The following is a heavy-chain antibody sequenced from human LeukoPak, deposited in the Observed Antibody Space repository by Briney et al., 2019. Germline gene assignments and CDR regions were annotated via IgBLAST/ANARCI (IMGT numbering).Heavy chain of an antibody. CDR2: INPNSGGT. V-gene: IGHV1-2*02. J-gene: IGHJ4*02. CDR1: GYTFTGYY. Sequence: ASVKVSCKASGYTFTGYYMHWVRQAPGQGLEWMGWINPNSGGTNYAQKFQGRVTMTRDTSISTAYMELRSLRSDDTAIYYCARDSGTTATTYHYWGQGTLVTVYS. D-gene: IGHD4-17*01. CDR3: ARDSGTTATTYHY.